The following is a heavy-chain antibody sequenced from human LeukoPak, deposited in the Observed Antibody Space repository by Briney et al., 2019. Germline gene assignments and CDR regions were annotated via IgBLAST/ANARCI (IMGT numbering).Heavy chain of an antibody. Sequence: KPSETLSLTCTVSGGSISSYYWSWIRQPPGKGLEWIGYIYYSGSTNYNPSLKGRVTISVDTSKNQFSLKLSSVTAADTAVYYCARSGQQLSPATWFDPWGQGTLVTVSS. D-gene: IGHD6-13*01. CDR1: GGSISSYY. CDR2: IYYSGST. CDR3: ARSGQQLSPATWFDP. J-gene: IGHJ5*02. V-gene: IGHV4-59*01.